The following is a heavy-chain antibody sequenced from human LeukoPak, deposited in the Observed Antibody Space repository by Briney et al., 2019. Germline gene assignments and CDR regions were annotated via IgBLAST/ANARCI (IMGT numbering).Heavy chain of an antibody. J-gene: IGHJ4*02. D-gene: IGHD6-13*01. CDR2: ISHSGST. V-gene: IGHV4-59*12. Sequence: NSSETLSLTCTVSGGSISSYYWSWVRQPPGKGLEWIGYISHSGSTSYNPSLKSRVTMSVDTSKNQFSLKLSSVTAADTAVYYCAREDRMAAADYWGQGTLVTVSS. CDR3: AREDRMAAADY. CDR1: GGSISSYY.